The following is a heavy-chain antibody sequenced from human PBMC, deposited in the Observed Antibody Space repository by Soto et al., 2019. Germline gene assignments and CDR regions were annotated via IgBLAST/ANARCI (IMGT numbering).Heavy chain of an antibody. Sequence: GGSLRLSCAASGFTFSSYAMSWVRQAPGKGLEWVSIIGGGGATTYYADSVKGRFTASRDTSKNTLYLQMDSLRAEDTAVYYCAKSRGSHQFDYWGQGTLVTVSS. J-gene: IGHJ4*02. CDR3: AKSRGSHQFDY. D-gene: IGHD5-12*01. V-gene: IGHV3-23*01. CDR2: IGGGGATT. CDR1: GFTFSSYA.